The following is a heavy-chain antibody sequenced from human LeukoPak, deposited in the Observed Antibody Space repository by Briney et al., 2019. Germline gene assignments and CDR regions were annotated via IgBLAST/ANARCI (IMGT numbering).Heavy chain of an antibody. Sequence: GASVKVSCKASGYTFISYYMHWVRQAPGQGLEWMGGIIPIFGTANYAQKFQGRVTITTDESTSTAYMELSSLRSEDTAVYYCARGTHSSSWYLWGQGTLVTVSS. CDR3: ARGTHSSSWYL. D-gene: IGHD6-13*01. V-gene: IGHV1-69*05. J-gene: IGHJ4*02. CDR1: GYTFISYY. CDR2: IIPIFGTA.